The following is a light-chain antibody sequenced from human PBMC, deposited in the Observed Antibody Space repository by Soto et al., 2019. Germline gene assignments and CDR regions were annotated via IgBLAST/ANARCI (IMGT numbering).Light chain of an antibody. CDR3: LQSFRLDS. CDR2: GAS. J-gene: IGKJ1*01. CDR1: QSVSNNY. Sequence: GDLSLAKEERATLSFRASQSVSNNYLAWYQQKPGQAPRLLIYGASNRATGIPDRFSGSGSGTDFTLTISRLETDGIAVYYCLQSFRLDSFGQVT. V-gene: IGKV3-20*01.